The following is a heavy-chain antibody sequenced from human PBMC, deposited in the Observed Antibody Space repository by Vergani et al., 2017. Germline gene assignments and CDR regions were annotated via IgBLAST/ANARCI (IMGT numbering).Heavy chain of an antibody. Sequence: QVQLQESGPGLVKPSETLSITCTVSGGSISSYYWSWIRQPPGKGLEWIGYIYYSGSTNYNPSLKSRVTISVDTSKNQFSLKLSSVTAADTAVYYCAREAYGSGSPPGMDVWGQGTTVTVSS. CDR2: IYYSGST. J-gene: IGHJ6*02. D-gene: IGHD3-10*01. CDR3: AREAYGSGSPPGMDV. CDR1: GGSISSYY. V-gene: IGHV4-59*01.